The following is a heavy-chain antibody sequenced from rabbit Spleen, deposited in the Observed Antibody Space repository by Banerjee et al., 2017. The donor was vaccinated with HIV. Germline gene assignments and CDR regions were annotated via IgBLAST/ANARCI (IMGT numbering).Heavy chain of an antibody. CDR1: GFSLSSYYM. V-gene: IGHV1S45*01. Sequence: QEQLKESGGGLVQPGGSLKLSCKASGFSLSSYYMNWVRQAPGKGLEWIGYIDPATAKGVYASWVNGRFTISKTSSTTVTLQMTSLTAADTATYFCARDLAGVIGWNFKLWGPGTLVTVS. CDR2: IDPATAKG. CDR3: ARDLAGVIGWNFKL. D-gene: IGHD4-1*01. J-gene: IGHJ4*01.